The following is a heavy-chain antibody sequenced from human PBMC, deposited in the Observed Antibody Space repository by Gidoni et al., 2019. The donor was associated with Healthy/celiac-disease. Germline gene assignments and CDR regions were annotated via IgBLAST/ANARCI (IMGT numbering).Heavy chain of an antibody. CDR1: GFTFSSYW. J-gene: IGHJ2*01. CDR3: ARAVAGYWYCDP. Sequence: VLLVSSGGGLVQPGGALRLSCAASGFTFSSYWMSWVRQAPGKGLEWVANIKQDGSEKYYVDSVKGRFTISRDNAKNSLYLQINCLRAEDTAVYYCARAVAGYWYCDPWGRGTLVTVSS. V-gene: IGHV3-7*04. D-gene: IGHD6-19*01. CDR2: IKQDGSEK.